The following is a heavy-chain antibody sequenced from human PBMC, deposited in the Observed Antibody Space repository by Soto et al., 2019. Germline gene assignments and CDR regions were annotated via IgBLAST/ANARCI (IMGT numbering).Heavy chain of an antibody. J-gene: IGHJ4*02. CDR1: GGSISSDPYY. CDR2: MYYGGSG. Sequence: SETLSLTCTVSGGSISSDPYYWGWIRQHPGKGLEWIGYMYYGGSGYNNPSLQSRVTISLDTSKNQFSLELTSVTAADTAVYYCVREVAATTHLDSWGQGTLVTVSS. CDR3: VREVAATTHLDS. V-gene: IGHV4-31*03. D-gene: IGHD5-12*01.